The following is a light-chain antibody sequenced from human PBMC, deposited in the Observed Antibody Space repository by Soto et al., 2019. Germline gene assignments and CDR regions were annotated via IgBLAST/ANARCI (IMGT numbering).Light chain of an antibody. CDR3: QQYGSSPLCT. V-gene: IGKV3-20*01. J-gene: IGKJ2*02. CDR1: QTISNSY. Sequence: EIVLTQSPGTLSLSPGERATLSCRASQTISNSYLAWYQQKPGQAPKLLIYVASSRATGIPDRFSGSGSGTDFSLTSSRLEPEDSAVYFCQQYGSSPLCTFGQGTKLEIK. CDR2: VAS.